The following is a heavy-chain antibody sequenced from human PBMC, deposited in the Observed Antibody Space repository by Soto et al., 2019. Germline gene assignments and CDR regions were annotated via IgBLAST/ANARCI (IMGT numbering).Heavy chain of an antibody. CDR3: ARQKGDTVYYYYGMDV. Sequence: PGESLKISCKGSGYSFTSYWISWVRQMPGKGLEWMGRIDPSDSYTNYSPSFQGHVTISADKSISTAYLQWSSLKASDTAMYYCARQKGDTVYYYYGMDVWGQGTTLTVSS. CDR1: GYSFTSYW. D-gene: IGHD5-18*01. J-gene: IGHJ6*02. CDR2: IDPSDSYT. V-gene: IGHV5-10-1*01.